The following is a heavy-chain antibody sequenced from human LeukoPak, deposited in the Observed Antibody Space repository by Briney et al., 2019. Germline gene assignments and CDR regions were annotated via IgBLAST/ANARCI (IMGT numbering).Heavy chain of an antibody. J-gene: IGHJ4*02. D-gene: IGHD6-13*01. V-gene: IGHV1-3*03. Sequence: ASVKVSCKASGYTFTSYAMHWVRQAPGQRLEWMGWINAGNGNTKYSQEFQGRVTITRDTSASTAYMELSSLRSEDMAVYYCAIGGGSSSWYYFDYWGQGTLVTVSS. CDR1: GYTFTSYA. CDR3: AIGGGSSSWYYFDY. CDR2: INAGNGNT.